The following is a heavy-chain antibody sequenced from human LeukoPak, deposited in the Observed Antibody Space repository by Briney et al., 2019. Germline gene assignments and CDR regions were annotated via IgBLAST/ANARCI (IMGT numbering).Heavy chain of an antibody. V-gene: IGHV4-4*07. CDR2: IYTSGST. D-gene: IGHD3-10*01. Sequence: PSETLSLTCTVSGGSISSYYWSWIRQPAGKGLEWIGRIYTSGSTNYNPSLKSRVTMSVDTSKNQFSLKLSSMTAADTAVYYCARGRATYGSGDNWFDPWGQGTLVTVSS. J-gene: IGHJ5*02. CDR1: GGSISSYY. CDR3: ARGRATYGSGDNWFDP.